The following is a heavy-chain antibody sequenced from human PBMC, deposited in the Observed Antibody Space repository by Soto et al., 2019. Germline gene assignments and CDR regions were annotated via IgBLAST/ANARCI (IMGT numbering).Heavy chain of an antibody. Sequence: GGSLRLSCAASGFTFSNAWMNWVRQAPGKGLEWVGRIKSKTDGGTTDYAAPVKGRFTISRDDSKNTLYLQLDSLRVDDTALYYCTKGRYSEWSLSGGGEESWGRGTLVTVSS. CDR3: TKGRYSEWSLSGGGEES. V-gene: IGHV3-15*07. J-gene: IGHJ4*02. D-gene: IGHD3-3*01. CDR2: IKSKTDGGTT. CDR1: GFTFSNAW.